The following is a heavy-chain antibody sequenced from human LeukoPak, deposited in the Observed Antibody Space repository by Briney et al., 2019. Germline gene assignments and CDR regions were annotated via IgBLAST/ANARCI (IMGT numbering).Heavy chain of an antibody. CDR2: IIPILGTV. CDR3: ARDLVIAGTNYYFDD. CDR1: GDTFSRSA. D-gene: IGHD2-15*01. Sequence: SVKVSCKASGDTFSRSAISWVRQAPGPGLEWMGSIIPILGTVKYAQKFQGRVTIIADRSTNTAYMELSSLRSEDTAVYYRARDLVIAGTNYYFDDWGQGTLVTVSP. V-gene: IGHV1-69*04. J-gene: IGHJ4*02.